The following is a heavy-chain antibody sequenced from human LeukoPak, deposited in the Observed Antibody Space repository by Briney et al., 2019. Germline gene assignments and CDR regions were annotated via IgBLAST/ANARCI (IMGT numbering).Heavy chain of an antibody. J-gene: IGHJ5*02. D-gene: IGHD4-17*01. CDR3: ARVKTTMTTMDWFDP. V-gene: IGHV4-4*07. Sequence: SETLSLTCTVSGGSISSYYWSWIRQPAGKGLEWIGRIYTSGSTNCNPSLKSRVTMSVDTSKNQFSLKLSSVTAADTAVYYCARVKTTMTTMDWFDPWGQGTLVTVSS. CDR2: IYTSGST. CDR1: GGSISSYY.